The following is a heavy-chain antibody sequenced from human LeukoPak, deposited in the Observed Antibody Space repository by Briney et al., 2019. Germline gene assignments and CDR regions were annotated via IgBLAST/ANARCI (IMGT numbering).Heavy chain of an antibody. D-gene: IGHD2-15*01. CDR3: ARHKRYCSGGSCYENWFDP. V-gene: IGHV4-59*01. CDR2: IYYCGST. J-gene: IGHJ5*02. Sequence: SGTLPLTRIVTRGSLSCYYWRWIRQPPGKGREGIGYIYYCGSTNYNPSLKSRVTISVDTSKNQFSLKLSSVTAADTAVYYCARHKRYCSGGSCYENWFDPWGQGTLVTVSS. CDR1: RGSLSCYY.